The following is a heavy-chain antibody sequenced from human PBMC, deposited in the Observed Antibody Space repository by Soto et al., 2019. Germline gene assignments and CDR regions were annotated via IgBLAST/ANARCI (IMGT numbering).Heavy chain of an antibody. CDR1: GFTFRTYA. Sequence: QVQLVESGGGVVQPGRSLRLSCAASGFTFRTYALHWVRQAPGKGLERVAVITHDGNNKYYADSLKGRFTISRDNSKNTLYLQMNSLRAEDTAVYFCARDGRERQWLDYFDYWGQGTVVTVSS. V-gene: IGHV3-30-3*01. CDR3: ARDGRERQWLDYFDY. CDR2: ITHDGNNK. J-gene: IGHJ4*02. D-gene: IGHD6-19*01.